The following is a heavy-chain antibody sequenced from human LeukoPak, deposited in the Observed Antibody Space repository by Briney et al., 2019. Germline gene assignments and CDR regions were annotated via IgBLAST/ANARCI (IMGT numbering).Heavy chain of an antibody. D-gene: IGHD5-18*01. Sequence: PGGSLRLSCAGSGFTFSDYTMHWVRQGPGKGLEYVSAITANARSKYHADSVRGRFTISRDNSKNTLYLQMNSLRAEDTAVYYCAKRIQSAMATGYWGQGTLVTVSS. CDR1: GFTFSDYT. J-gene: IGHJ4*02. CDR2: ITANARSK. V-gene: IGHV3-64*02. CDR3: AKRIQSAMATGY.